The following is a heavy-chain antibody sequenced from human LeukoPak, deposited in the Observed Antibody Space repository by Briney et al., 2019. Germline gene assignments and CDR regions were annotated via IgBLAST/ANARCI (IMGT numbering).Heavy chain of an antibody. D-gene: IGHD3-10*01. Sequence: ASVKVSCKASGYTFTSYGISWVRQAPGQGLEWMGWISAYNGNTNYAKKLQGRVTMTTDTSTSTAHMELRSLRSDDTAVYYCARLYGSGPPRYMDVWGKGTTVTVSS. CDR2: ISAYNGNT. CDR1: GYTFTSYG. CDR3: ARLYGSGPPRYMDV. V-gene: IGHV1-18*01. J-gene: IGHJ6*03.